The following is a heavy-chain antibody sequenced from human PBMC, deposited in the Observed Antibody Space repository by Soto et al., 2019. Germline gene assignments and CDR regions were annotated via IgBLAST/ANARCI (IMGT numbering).Heavy chain of an antibody. J-gene: IGHJ4*02. CDR3: ARDPPRIAVAGPFDY. Sequence: GGSLRLSCAASGFTFSSYGMHWVRQAPGKGLEWVAVIWYDGSNKYYADSVKGRFTISRDNSKNTLYLQMNSLRAEDTAVYYCARDPPRIAVAGPFDYWGQGTLVTSPQ. V-gene: IGHV3-33*01. CDR2: IWYDGSNK. D-gene: IGHD6-19*01. CDR1: GFTFSSYG.